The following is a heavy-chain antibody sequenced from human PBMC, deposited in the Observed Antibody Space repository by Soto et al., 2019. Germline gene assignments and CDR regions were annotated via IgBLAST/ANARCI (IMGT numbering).Heavy chain of an antibody. J-gene: IGHJ2*01. D-gene: IGHD5-12*01. CDR1: GFTFSSYW. CDR3: ASWGFIVATNWYFDL. CDR2: IKQDGNEE. Sequence: EAQLVESGGGLVQPGGSLRLSCAASGFTFSSYWMSWVRQAPGKGLEWVANIKQDGNEESYVDSVKSRFTISRDNTKNSLFLQMNSLRAEDTAVYYCASWGFIVATNWYFDLWGRGTLVTVSS. V-gene: IGHV3-7*01.